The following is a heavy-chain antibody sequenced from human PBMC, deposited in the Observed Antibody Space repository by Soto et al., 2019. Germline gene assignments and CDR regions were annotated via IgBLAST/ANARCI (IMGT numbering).Heavy chain of an antibody. V-gene: IGHV1-69*13. CDR2: IIPMFGTA. CDR1: GGTFSTYT. Sequence: GASVKVSCKASGGTFSTYTINWARQAPGQGLEWMGGIIPMFGTANYAQKFQGRVTITADESTSTAYMELSSLRSEDTAVYYCARRYCISTSCHYYGMDVWGQGTTVTVSS. CDR3: ARRYCISTSCHYYGMDV. D-gene: IGHD2-2*01. J-gene: IGHJ6*02.